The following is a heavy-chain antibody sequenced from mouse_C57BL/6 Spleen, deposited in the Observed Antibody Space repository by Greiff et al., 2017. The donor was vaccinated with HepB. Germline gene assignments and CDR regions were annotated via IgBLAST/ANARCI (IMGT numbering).Heavy chain of an antibody. Sequence: EVQLQQSGAELVRPGASVKLSCTASGFNIKDDYMHWVKQRPEQGLEWIGWIDPENGDTEYASKFQGKATITADTSSNTAYLQLSSLTSEDTAVYYCTTGLRPAWFAYWGQGTLVTVSA. D-gene: IGHD3-2*02. V-gene: IGHV14-4*01. CDR3: TTGLRPAWFAY. J-gene: IGHJ3*01. CDR1: GFNIKDDY. CDR2: IDPENGDT.